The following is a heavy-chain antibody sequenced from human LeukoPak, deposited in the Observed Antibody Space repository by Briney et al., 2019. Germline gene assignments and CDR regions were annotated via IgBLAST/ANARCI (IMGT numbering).Heavy chain of an antibody. J-gene: IGHJ4*02. Sequence: SPVKVSCKASGGTFSSYAISWVRQAPGQGLEWMGGIIPIFGTANCAQKFQGRVTITADESTSTAYMELSSLRSEDTAVYYCARSRERAAMGHFDYWGQGTLVTVSS. V-gene: IGHV1-69*01. D-gene: IGHD5-18*01. CDR2: IIPIFGTA. CDR3: ARSRERAAMGHFDY. CDR1: GGTFSSYA.